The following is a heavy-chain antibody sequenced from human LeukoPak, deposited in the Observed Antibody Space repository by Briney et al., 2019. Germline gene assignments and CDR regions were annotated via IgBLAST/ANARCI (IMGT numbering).Heavy chain of an antibody. CDR1: GFTFSTYW. J-gene: IGHJ4*02. D-gene: IGHD6-13*01. CDR3: VAGMGNY. V-gene: IGHV3-74*03. Sequence: GWSLRLSCTASGFTASGFTFSTYWMHWVRQVPGKGLMWVSRINSDGNIITYADSVKGRFTISRDNARQMVYLQMNSLRVEDTAVYYCVAGMGNYWGQGTLVPV. CDR2: INSDGNII.